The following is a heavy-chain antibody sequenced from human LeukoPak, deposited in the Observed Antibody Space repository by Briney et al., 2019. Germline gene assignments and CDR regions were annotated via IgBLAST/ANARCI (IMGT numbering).Heavy chain of an antibody. J-gene: IGHJ4*02. D-gene: IGHD5-18*01. CDR3: TTIKRGNIFGYFDF. CDR1: GGSMTTHH. V-gene: IGHV4-59*11. CDR2: VFDSGRT. Sequence: SETLSLTCTVSGGSMTTHHWNWTRQTPGKGLEWIGYVFDSGRTKENPSLKSRVTLSADTSKNQLSLRLSSVTAADTAVYYCTTIKRGNIFGYFDFWGQGILVTVSS.